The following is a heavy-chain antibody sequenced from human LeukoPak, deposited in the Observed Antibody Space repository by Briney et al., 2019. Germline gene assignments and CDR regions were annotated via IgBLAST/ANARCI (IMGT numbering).Heavy chain of an antibody. CDR3: ARASIADAFDI. CDR1: GFTFRTYS. J-gene: IGHJ3*02. V-gene: IGHV3-21*01. CDR2: ISSHSIYI. Sequence: GGSLRLSCAASGFTFRTYSMNWVRQAPGKGLEWVSTISSHSIYIYYADSVKGRFTISRDNAKNLLYLQMDSLRADDTAVYYCARASIADAFDIWGQGTMVTVSS. D-gene: IGHD6-6*01.